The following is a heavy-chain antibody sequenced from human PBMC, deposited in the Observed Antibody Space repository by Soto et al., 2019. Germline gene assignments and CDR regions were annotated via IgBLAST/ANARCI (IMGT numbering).Heavy chain of an antibody. CDR1: GFVFSDYA. J-gene: IGHJ4*02. V-gene: IGHV3-23*01. Sequence: EVQLLDYGGGWVQPGGTLRLSCVASGFVFSDYAMSWVRQAPGKGLEWVSAISAGGSDTYYADSVKGRFTVSRVNSKNTLYLQMTTLRAEASATYFCASVPSWCGSSSCYTEGFDSWGQGTLVTVSS. D-gene: IGHD2-2*01. CDR2: ISAGGSDT. CDR3: ASVPSWCGSSSCYTEGFDS.